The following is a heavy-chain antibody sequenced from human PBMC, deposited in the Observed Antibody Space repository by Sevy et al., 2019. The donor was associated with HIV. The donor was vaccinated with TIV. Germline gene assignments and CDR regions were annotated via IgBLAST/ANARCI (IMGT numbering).Heavy chain of an antibody. CDR1: GGSLSNYG. V-gene: IGHV1-69*10. Sequence: ASVKVSCKASGGSLSNYGMNWVRQAPGQGLEWTGGIIPRVGLTNYAQKFQDRVTITADESTNTVYIEVRRLTSEDTGVYYCASVRSCGGDCYYFDSWGQGTLVTVSS. J-gene: IGHJ4*02. D-gene: IGHD2-21*01. CDR3: ASVRSCGGDCYYFDS. CDR2: IIPRVGLT.